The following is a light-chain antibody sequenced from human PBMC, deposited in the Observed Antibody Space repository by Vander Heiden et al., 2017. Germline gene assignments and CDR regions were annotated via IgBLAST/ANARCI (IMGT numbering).Light chain of an antibody. Sequence: EIVMTQSPATLSVSPGDRATLSCRASQSDSSNLAWYQQKPGQAPRLLIYGASTRATGIPARFSGSGSGTEFTLTISSLQSEDFAVYYCQQYNNWPPLTFGQGTKVEIK. V-gene: IGKV3-15*01. J-gene: IGKJ1*01. CDR3: QQYNNWPPLT. CDR2: GAS. CDR1: QSDSSN.